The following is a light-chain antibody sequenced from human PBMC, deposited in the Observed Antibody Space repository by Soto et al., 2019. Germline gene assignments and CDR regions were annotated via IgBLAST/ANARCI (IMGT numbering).Light chain of an antibody. V-gene: IGLV2-8*01. J-gene: IGLJ1*01. CDR2: EVS. CDR3: SSYAGSNNLV. Sequence: QSALTQPPSASGSPGQSVTISCTGTSSVVGNYNYVSWYQQHPGKAPKLMIYEVSKRPSGVPDRFSGSKSGNTAYLTVSGLQAEDEADYYCSSYAGSNNLVFGSGTKVTVL. CDR1: SSVVGNYNY.